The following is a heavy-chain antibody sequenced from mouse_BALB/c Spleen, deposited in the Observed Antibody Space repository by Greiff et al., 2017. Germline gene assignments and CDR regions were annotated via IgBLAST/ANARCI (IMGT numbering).Heavy chain of an antibody. V-gene: IGHV1-9*01. CDR3: ARRVYYGSSYPHWFAY. CDR1: GYTFSSYW. Sequence: QGQLQQSGAELMKPGASVKISCKATGYTFSSYWIEWVKQRPGHGLEWIREILPGSGSTNYNEKFKGKATFTADTSSNTAYMQLSSLKSEDSAVYDCARRVYYGSSYPHWFAYWGQGTRGTVSA. J-gene: IGHJ3*01. D-gene: IGHD1-1*01. CDR2: ILPGSGST.